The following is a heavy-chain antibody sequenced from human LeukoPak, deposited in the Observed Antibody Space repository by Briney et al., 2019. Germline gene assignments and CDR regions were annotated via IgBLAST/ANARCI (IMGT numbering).Heavy chain of an antibody. CDR3: ARVCQEGGSNRCFDY. V-gene: IGHV4-59*01. Sequence: PSETLRLSCTVSGGSISSYFRSWIRQPPGKGLEWIGYIYYTGSTNYNPSLKSRVSISVDTSKNRFSLKLSSVTAADTAVYYCARVCQEGGSNRCFDYCGQGTLGTVSS. D-gene: IGHD2-15*01. CDR2: IYYTGST. CDR1: GGSISSYF. J-gene: IGHJ4*02.